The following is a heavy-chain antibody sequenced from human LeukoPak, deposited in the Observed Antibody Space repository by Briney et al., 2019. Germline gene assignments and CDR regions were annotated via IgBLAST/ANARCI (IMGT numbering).Heavy chain of an antibody. CDR2: ISDSGNT. CDR3: ARQVDGGRAYDH. Sequence: PSETLSLTCTVSGGSIGNSTYYWAWIRQPPGKGLEWIGTISDSGNTYSNPSLRRRFTISVDTSKNQFSLRLTSVTAADSAVYYCARQVDGGRAYDHWDQGTLVTVSS. CDR1: GGSIGNSTYY. J-gene: IGHJ4*02. D-gene: IGHD4-23*01. V-gene: IGHV4-39*01.